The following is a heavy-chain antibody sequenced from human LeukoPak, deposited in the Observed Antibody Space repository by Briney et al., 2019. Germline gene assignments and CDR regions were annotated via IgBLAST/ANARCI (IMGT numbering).Heavy chain of an antibody. CDR1: GVSISTNY. J-gene: IGHJ4*02. Sequence: PSETLSLTCTVSGVSISTNYWSWIRQPPEKGLEWIGYISNSGSADRHPSLKSRVTMSLDTSKNQFSLKLSSVTAADTAVYFCARAVISFGAAVAKGFDCWGQGTLVTVSS. D-gene: IGHD3-16*01. V-gene: IGHV4-59*13. CDR3: ARAVISFGAAVAKGFDC. CDR2: ISNSGSA.